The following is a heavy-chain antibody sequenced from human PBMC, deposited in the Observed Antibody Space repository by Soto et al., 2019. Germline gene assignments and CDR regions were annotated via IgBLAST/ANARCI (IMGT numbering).Heavy chain of an antibody. CDR1: GFSFSSYG. CDR3: ARGKPQLVPGWFDP. CDR2: INSDVSST. J-gene: IGHJ5*02. D-gene: IGHD6-13*01. Sequence: XGSLRLSCAASGFSFSSYGVHWVRQAPGKGLVWVSRINSDVSSTSYADSVKGRFTISRDNAKNTLYLQMNSLRAEDTAVYYCARGKPQLVPGWFDPWGQRTLVTVSS. V-gene: IGHV3-74*01.